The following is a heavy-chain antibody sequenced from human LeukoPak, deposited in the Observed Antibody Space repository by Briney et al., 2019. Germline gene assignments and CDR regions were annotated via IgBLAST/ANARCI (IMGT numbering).Heavy chain of an antibody. J-gene: IGHJ5*02. CDR3: ARDGSKLRYRIGFDP. Sequence: ASVKVSCKASEYTFTDYAINWVRQAPGQRLEWMGWINAGNGNTRYSQRFQGRVTITRDTSASTAYMELSSLTSEDTAVYYCARDGSKLRYRIGFDPWGQGTLVTVSS. CDR1: EYTFTDYA. CDR2: INAGNGNT. D-gene: IGHD3-9*01. V-gene: IGHV1-3*01.